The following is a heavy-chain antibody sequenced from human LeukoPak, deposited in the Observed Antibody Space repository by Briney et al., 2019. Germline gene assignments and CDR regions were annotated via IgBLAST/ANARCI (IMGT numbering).Heavy chain of an antibody. CDR1: GFTFSGYW. D-gene: IGHD4-23*01. Sequence: GGSLRLSCAASGFTFSGYWMYWLRQAPGKGLVWISRIVSDGSSTTYADSVKGRFTISRDNAKNTLYLQMSSLRAEDTAVYYCTICNSGNDYWGQGTLVTVSS. CDR3: TICNSGNDY. CDR2: IVSDGSST. J-gene: IGHJ4*02. V-gene: IGHV3-74*01.